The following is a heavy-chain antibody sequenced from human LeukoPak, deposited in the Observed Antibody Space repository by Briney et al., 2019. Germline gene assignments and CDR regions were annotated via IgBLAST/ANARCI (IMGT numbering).Heavy chain of an antibody. CDR2: IYYSGST. CDR1: GGSISSYY. Sequence: PSETLSLTCTVSGGSISSYYWSWIRQPPGKGLEWIGYIYYSGSTNYNPSLKSRVTISVDTSKNQFSLKLSSVTAADTAVYYCARQRYSYGTDYWGQGTLVTVSS. J-gene: IGHJ4*02. CDR3: ARQRYSYGTDY. D-gene: IGHD5-18*01. V-gene: IGHV4-59*08.